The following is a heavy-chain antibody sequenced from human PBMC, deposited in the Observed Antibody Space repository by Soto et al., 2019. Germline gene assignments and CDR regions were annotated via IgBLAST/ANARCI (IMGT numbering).Heavy chain of an antibody. CDR2: IYYSGST. J-gene: IGHJ6*02. CDR3: ARGDYDFWSGYRPGRRIYYGMDV. V-gene: IGHV4-59*01. CDR1: GGSISSYY. Sequence: PSETLSLTCTVSGGSISSYYWSWIRQPPGKGLEWIGYIYYSGSTNYNPSLKSRVTISVDTSKNQFSLKLSSVTAADTAVYYCARGDYDFWSGYRPGRRIYYGMDVWGQGTTVTVSS. D-gene: IGHD3-3*01.